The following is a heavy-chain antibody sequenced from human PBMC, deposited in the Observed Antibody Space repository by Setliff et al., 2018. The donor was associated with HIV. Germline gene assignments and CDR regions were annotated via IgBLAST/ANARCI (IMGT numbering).Heavy chain of an antibody. CDR1: GYTFTGYY. V-gene: IGHV1-2*04. CDR2: INPNSGGT. Sequence: GASVKVSCKASGYTFTGYYMHWVRQAPGQGLEWMGWINPNSGGTNYAQKFQGWVTMTRDTSISTAYMELTRLTSDDTALYYCARGGDTDIAVKVAAFHLDYWGQGTLVTVSS. D-gene: IGHD2-15*01. J-gene: IGHJ4*02. CDR3: ARGGDTDIAVKVAAFHLDY.